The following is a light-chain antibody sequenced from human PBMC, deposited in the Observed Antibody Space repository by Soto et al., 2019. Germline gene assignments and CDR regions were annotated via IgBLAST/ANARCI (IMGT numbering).Light chain of an antibody. V-gene: IGLV2-14*01. CDR1: TSDIGTYNY. CDR2: EVN. CDR3: ASFTTSSTRV. Sequence: ALTQPASVSGSPGQSITVSCTGTTSDIGTYNYVSWYQQHPGKAPKLIIYEVNNRPSGVSNRFSGSKSANTASLTISGLQAEDEADYYCASFTTSSTRVFGTGTKLTVL. J-gene: IGLJ1*01.